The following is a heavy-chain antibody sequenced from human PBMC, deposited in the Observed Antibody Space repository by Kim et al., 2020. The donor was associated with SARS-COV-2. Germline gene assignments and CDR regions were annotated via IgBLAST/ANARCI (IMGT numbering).Heavy chain of an antibody. CDR3: ARGEALVYYYYMDS. V-gene: IGHV3-33*01. D-gene: IGHD1-26*01. Sequence: GGSLRLSCAASGFTFSSYGMHWVRQAPGKGLEWVAVIWYDGSNKYYADSVKGRFTLSRDNSKNTLSLPMNSLRAEDMAVYYCARGEALVYYYYMDSGGKG. CDR1: GFTFSSYG. CDR2: IWYDGSNK. J-gene: IGHJ6*03.